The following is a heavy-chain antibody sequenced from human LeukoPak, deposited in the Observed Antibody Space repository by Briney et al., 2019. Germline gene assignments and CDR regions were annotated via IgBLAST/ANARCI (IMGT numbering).Heavy chain of an antibody. CDR2: IVNSGGST. J-gene: IGHJ4*02. D-gene: IGHD4-17*01. CDR3: AKDIHGDYGGLDY. Sequence: PGGSLRLSCAASGFTFSNYYMSWIRQAPGKGLEWVSTIVNSGGSTYYADSVKGRFTISRDNSKNTVYLQMNSLRAEDTAVYYCAKDIHGDYGGLDYWGQGTLVTVSS. CDR1: GFTFSNYY. V-gene: IGHV3-23*01.